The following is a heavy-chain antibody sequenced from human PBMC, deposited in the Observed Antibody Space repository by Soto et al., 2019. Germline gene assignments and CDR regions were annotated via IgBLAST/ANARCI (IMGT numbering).Heavy chain of an antibody. CDR1: GYTFTSYA. Sequence: ASVKVSCKASGYTFTSYAMHWVRQAPGQRLEWMGWINAGNGNAKYSQKFQGRVTITRDTSASTAYMELSSLRSEDTAVYYCARGLGYCSSTSCTNYYYYYYMDVWGKGTTVTVSS. D-gene: IGHD2-2*01. CDR2: INAGNGNA. V-gene: IGHV1-3*01. CDR3: ARGLGYCSSTSCTNYYYYYYMDV. J-gene: IGHJ6*03.